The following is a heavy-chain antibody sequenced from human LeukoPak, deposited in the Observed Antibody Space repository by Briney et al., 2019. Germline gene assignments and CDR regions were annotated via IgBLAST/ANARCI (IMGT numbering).Heavy chain of an antibody. CDR3: ARTGLVVENWFDP. Sequence: SGTLSLTCAVSGGSISSSNWWSWVRQPPGKGLEWIGEIYHSGSTNYNPSLKSRVTISVDTSKNQFSLKLSSVTAADTAVYYCARTGLVVENWFDPWGQGTLVTVSS. D-gene: IGHD3-22*01. V-gene: IGHV4-4*02. CDR2: IYHSGST. CDR1: GGSISSSNW. J-gene: IGHJ5*02.